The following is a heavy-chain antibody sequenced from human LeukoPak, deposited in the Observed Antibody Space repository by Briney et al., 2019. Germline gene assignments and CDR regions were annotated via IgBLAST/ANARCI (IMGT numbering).Heavy chain of an antibody. V-gene: IGHV1-69*06. CDR3: ASKTTYYYDSSGYYPNNWFDP. Sequence: SVKVSCKASGGTFSSYAISWVRQAPGQGLEWMGGVIPIFGTANCAQKLQGKVTITADKSPSTAYLELSSLRSQDTAVYYCASKTTYYYDSSGYYPNNWFDPWGQGTLVTVSS. CDR2: VIPIFGTA. CDR1: GGTFSSYA. J-gene: IGHJ5*02. D-gene: IGHD3-22*01.